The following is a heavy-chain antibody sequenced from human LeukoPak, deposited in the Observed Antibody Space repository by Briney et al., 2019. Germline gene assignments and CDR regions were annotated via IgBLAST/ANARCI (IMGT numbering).Heavy chain of an antibody. D-gene: IGHD7-27*01. V-gene: IGHV3-74*01. CDR2: INRDGTIT. J-gene: IGHJ4*02. Sequence: QSGGSLRLSCAVSGLPFSAYWMSWIRQVPGEGPVWGARINRDGTITHYGDSVKGRFTISRDNGKTILYLQITSLRPEDTAVYYCTRDVWGNSDYWGQGTLVTVSS. CDR3: TRDVWGNSDY. CDR1: GLPFSAYW.